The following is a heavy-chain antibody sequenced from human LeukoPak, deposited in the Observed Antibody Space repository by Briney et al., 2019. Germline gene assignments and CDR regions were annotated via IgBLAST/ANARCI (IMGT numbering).Heavy chain of an antibody. Sequence: SGGSLRLSCAASGFTFRNYAMSWVRQAPGKGLEWVSAISGSGTTTHYADSVKGRFTVSRDDSKNTVFLQMHSLGAEDTAVYYCAKAPYDNYYYYMGVWGKGTTVTVSS. CDR2: ISGSGTTT. CDR3: AKAPYDNYYYYMGV. D-gene: IGHD5-12*01. V-gene: IGHV3-23*01. J-gene: IGHJ6*03. CDR1: GFTFRNYA.